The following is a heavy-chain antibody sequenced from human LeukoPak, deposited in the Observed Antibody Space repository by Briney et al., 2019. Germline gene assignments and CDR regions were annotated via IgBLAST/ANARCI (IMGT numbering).Heavy chain of an antibody. D-gene: IGHD2-15*01. CDR3: TRLAMDRWSDY. V-gene: IGHV3-73*01. Sequence: GGSLRLSCAASGFTFSGSDMHWVRQASGKGLEWVGRIRSKANSYATAYAASVKGRFTISRDDSKNTAYLQMNSLKTEDTAVYYCTRLAMDRWSDYWGQGTLVTVSS. J-gene: IGHJ4*02. CDR2: IRSKANSYAT. CDR1: GFTFSGSD.